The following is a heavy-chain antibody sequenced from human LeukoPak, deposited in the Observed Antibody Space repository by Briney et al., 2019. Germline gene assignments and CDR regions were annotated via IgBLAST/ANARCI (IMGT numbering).Heavy chain of an antibody. CDR3: ASQPRSTYYYDSSGYYSFFFDF. V-gene: IGHV4-39*01. CDR2: IYYSGST. J-gene: IGHJ4*02. Sequence: PSETLSLTCTVSGGSISSSSYYWGWLRQPPGKGLEWIGSIYYSGSTHYNPSLRSRVTISVDTSRNQFSLKLNSVTAADTAVYYCASQPRSTYYYDSSGYYSFFFDFWGQGTLVTVSS. D-gene: IGHD3-22*01. CDR1: GGSISSSSYY.